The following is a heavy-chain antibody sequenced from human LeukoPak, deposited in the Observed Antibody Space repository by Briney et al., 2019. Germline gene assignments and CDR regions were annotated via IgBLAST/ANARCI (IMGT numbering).Heavy chain of an antibody. V-gene: IGHV4-4*07. CDR2: IYTSGST. J-gene: IGHJ5*02. CDR1: GGSISSYY. D-gene: IGHD6-19*01. CDR3: ARDFSSGWRRNWFDP. Sequence: SETLSLTCTVSGGSISSYYWSWIRQPAGKGLEWIGRIYTSGSTNYNPSLKSRVTMSVDTSKNQFSLKLSSVTAADTAVYYCARDFSSGWRRNWFDPWGQGTLVTVSS.